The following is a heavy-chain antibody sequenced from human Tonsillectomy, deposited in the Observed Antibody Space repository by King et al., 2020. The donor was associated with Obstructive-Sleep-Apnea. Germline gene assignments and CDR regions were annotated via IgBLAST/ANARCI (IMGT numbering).Heavy chain of an antibody. CDR1: GYAFSTYG. Sequence: QLVQSGPEVKKPGASVKVSCKTSGYAFSTYGVSWVRQAPGQGLEWIGWISGHNGDTQYAQRLQDRVTMTTDTTTDTAYMELRSLRSDDTAVYYCARDRYYGEFDYWGQGTLVTVSS. CDR2: ISGHNGDT. D-gene: IGHD3-10*01. V-gene: IGHV1-18*04. CDR3: ARDRYYGEFDY. J-gene: IGHJ4*02.